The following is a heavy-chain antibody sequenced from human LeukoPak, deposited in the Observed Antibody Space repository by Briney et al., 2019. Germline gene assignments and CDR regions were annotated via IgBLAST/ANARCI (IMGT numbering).Heavy chain of an antibody. CDR3: ARDLGSSWYGGFDY. D-gene: IGHD6-13*01. J-gene: IGHJ4*02. CDR1: GFIFSSYA. CDR2: ISYDGSNK. V-gene: IGHV3-30-3*01. Sequence: PGTSLRLSCVASGFIFSSYAIYWVRQAPGKGLEWVAVISYDGSNKYYADSVKGRFTISRDNSKNTLYLQMNSLRAEDTAVYYCARDLGSSWYGGFDYWGQGTLVTVSS.